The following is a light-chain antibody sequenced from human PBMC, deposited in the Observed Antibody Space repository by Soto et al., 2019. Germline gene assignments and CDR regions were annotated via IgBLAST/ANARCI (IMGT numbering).Light chain of an antibody. CDR3: QQYGSSPQGF. V-gene: IGKV3-20*01. Sequence: EIVLTQSPGTLSLSPGERATLSCRASQSVSSNFLAWYQQKHGQAPRLLIYGASIRATGIPDRFSGSGSGTDFTLTVSRLEPEDFAVYYCQQYGSSPQGFFGPGTKVDIK. CDR1: QSVSSNF. CDR2: GAS. J-gene: IGKJ3*01.